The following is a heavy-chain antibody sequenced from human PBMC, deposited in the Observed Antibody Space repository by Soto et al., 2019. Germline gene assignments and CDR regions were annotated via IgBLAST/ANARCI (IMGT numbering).Heavy chain of an antibody. V-gene: IGHV2-5*02. CDR3: AHSLIGYYYDSSGSNWFDP. D-gene: IGHD3-22*01. Sequence: QITLKESGPTLVKPTQTLTLTCTFSGFSLSTSGVGVGWIRQPPGKALEWLALIYWDDDKRYSPSLKSRLTITTDTSXKXPVXTMTNMDPVDTATYYCAHSLIGYYYDSSGSNWFDPWGQGTLVTVSS. J-gene: IGHJ5*02. CDR1: GFSLSTSGVG. CDR2: IYWDDDK.